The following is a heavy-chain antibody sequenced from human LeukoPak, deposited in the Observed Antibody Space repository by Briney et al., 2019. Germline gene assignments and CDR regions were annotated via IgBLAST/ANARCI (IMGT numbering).Heavy chain of an antibody. CDR1: GGSISSYY. CDR2: IYYSGST. Sequence: SETLSLTCAVSGGSISSYYWSWIRQPPGKGLEWIGYIYYSGSTNYNPSLKSRVTISVDTSKNQFSLKLSSVTAADTAVYYCAGIGNDAFDIWGQGTMVTVSS. D-gene: IGHD2-21*01. V-gene: IGHV4-59*01. J-gene: IGHJ3*02. CDR3: AGIGNDAFDI.